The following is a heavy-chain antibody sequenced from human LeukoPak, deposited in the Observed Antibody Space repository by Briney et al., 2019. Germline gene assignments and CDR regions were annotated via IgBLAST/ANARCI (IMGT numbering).Heavy chain of an antibody. CDR2: ISSNSSYI. Sequence: GGSLRLSCAASGFTFSSYSMNWVRQAPGQGLEWVSSISSNSSYIYYADSVKGRFTISRDNAKNSLYLQMNSLRAEDTAVYYCARDTSRYYDSSGADYWGQGTRVTVSS. D-gene: IGHD3-22*01. J-gene: IGHJ4*02. CDR1: GFTFSSYS. V-gene: IGHV3-21*01. CDR3: ARDTSRYYDSSGADY.